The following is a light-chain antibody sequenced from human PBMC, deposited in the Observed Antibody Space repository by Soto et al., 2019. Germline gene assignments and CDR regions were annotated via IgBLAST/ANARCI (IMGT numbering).Light chain of an antibody. CDR1: SGHSSFI. CDR3: ETWDDNTWV. J-gene: IGLJ3*02. CDR2: LEGDGSY. Sequence: QSVLTQSSSASASLGSSVKLTCTLGSGHSSFIIAWHQQQPGKAPRFLMKLEGDGSYDKGSGVPDRFSGSSSGADRYLTISNLQFEDEADYYCETWDDNTWVFGGGTKLTVL. V-gene: IGLV4-60*02.